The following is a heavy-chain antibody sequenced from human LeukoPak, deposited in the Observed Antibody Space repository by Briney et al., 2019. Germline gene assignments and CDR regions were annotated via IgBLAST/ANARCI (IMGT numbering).Heavy chain of an antibody. V-gene: IGHV4-4*09. D-gene: IGHD4-23*01. Sequence: SETLSLTCTVSGGSISSYYWSWIRQPPGKGLEWIGYTYTSGSTNYNPSLKSRVTISVDTSKNQFSLKLSSVTAADTAVYYCARHFYGGNPWFDPWGQGTLVTVSS. J-gene: IGHJ5*02. CDR2: TYTSGST. CDR1: GGSISSYY. CDR3: ARHFYGGNPWFDP.